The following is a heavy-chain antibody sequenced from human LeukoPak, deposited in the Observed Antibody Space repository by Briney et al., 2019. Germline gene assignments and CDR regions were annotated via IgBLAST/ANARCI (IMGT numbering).Heavy chain of an antibody. D-gene: IGHD3-10*01. Sequence: PGGSLRLSCAASGFSFGGHYMSWMRQAPGKRPEWISYISGNGGDIAYADSVKGRFTISRDNAKNSLHLQMNSLRVEDTAVYHCVRHAGRTGGQWGQGTLIAVSS. CDR3: VRHAGRTGGQ. V-gene: IGHV3-11*01. CDR1: GFSFGGHY. J-gene: IGHJ4*02. CDR2: ISGNGGDI.